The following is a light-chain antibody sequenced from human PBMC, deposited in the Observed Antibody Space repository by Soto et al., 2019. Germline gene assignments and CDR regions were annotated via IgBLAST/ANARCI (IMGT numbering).Light chain of an antibody. Sequence: QLVLTQSPSASASLGASVKLTCTLSSGHGSYAIAWHQQQPEKGPRYLMKVDSDGSHNKGDGIPDRFSGSSSGTERYLTISRLQSEDEADYYCLTWVTGTRVFGGGTKLTVL. CDR1: SGHGSYA. CDR2: VDSDGSH. J-gene: IGLJ3*02. V-gene: IGLV4-69*01. CDR3: LTWVTGTRV.